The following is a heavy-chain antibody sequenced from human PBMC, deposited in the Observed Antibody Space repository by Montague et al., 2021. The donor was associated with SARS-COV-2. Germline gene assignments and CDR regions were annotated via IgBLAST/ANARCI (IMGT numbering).Heavy chain of an antibody. J-gene: IGHJ4*02. CDR2: INDDGSYK. D-gene: IGHD5-12*01. Sequence: SLRLSCAASGFTFSRYWMTWVRQAPGMGLEWVANINDDGSYKIYLDSLNVLFTVSRDNDKNVFYLQMNSLRVEDTAVYYCVSGYTSGYWGQGTLVSVSS. V-gene: IGHV3-7*01. CDR3: VSGYTSGY. CDR1: GFTFSRYW.